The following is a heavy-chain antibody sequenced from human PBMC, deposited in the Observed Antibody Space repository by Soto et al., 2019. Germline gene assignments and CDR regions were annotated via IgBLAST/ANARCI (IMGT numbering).Heavy chain of an antibody. CDR1: GFTFSDYA. CDR3: ASLTVTTSNNWFDP. CDR2: ISNDANKK. Sequence: GGSLRLSCAASGFTFSDYAIHWVRQAPGKGLEWVAVISNDANKKFYADSVKGRFTISRDNSKNTVYLQMNSLRAEDTAFYYCASLTVTTSNNWFDPWGRGTLVTVSS. D-gene: IGHD4-17*01. V-gene: IGHV3-30*04. J-gene: IGHJ5*02.